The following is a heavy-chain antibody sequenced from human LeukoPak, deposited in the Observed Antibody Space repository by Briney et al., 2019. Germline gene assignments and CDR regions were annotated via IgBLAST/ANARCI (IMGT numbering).Heavy chain of an antibody. Sequence: SETLSLTCAVYGGSFSGYYWSWTRQPPGKGLEWIGEINHSGSTNYNPSLKSRVTISVDTSKNQFSLKLSSETAADTAVYYCARGLVGFDPWGQGTLVTVSS. J-gene: IGHJ5*02. CDR3: ARGLVGFDP. D-gene: IGHD3-16*02. CDR2: INHSGST. V-gene: IGHV4-34*01. CDR1: GGSFSGYY.